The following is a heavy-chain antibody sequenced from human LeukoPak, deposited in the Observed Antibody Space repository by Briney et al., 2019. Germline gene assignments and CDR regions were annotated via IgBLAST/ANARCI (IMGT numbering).Heavy chain of an antibody. V-gene: IGHV1-3*01. CDR3: ARAGRGYSYGYVNY. J-gene: IGHJ4*02. Sequence: ASVKVSCKASGYTFTNYAMHWVRQAPGQRPEWMGWINAGNGNTKYSQKFQGRVTITRDTSASTAYMELSSLRSEDTAVYYCARAGRGYSYGYVNYWGQGTLVTVSS. D-gene: IGHD5-18*01. CDR2: INAGNGNT. CDR1: GYTFTNYA.